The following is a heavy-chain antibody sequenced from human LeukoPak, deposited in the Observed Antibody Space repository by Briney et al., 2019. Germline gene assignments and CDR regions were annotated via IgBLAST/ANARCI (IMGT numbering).Heavy chain of an antibody. J-gene: IGHJ4*02. CDR3: ASLNWWEQTVIDY. CDR2: IRHDESQI. Sequence: PGGSLRLSCATSGFTFSKYWMTWVRQAPGKGLEWVANIRHDESQIYYVDSVKGRFTISRDNAKNSLYLQMNSLRAEDTAIYYCASLNWWEQTVIDYWGQGTLVTVSS. D-gene: IGHD1-26*01. V-gene: IGHV3-7*01. CDR1: GFTFSKYW.